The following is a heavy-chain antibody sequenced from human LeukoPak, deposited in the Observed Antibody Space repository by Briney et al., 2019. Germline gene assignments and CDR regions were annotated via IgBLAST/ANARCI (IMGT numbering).Heavy chain of an antibody. CDR1: GYTFTGYY. CDR2: INPNSGGT. V-gene: IGHV1-2*02. Sequence: GASVKVSCKASGYTFTGYYMHWVRQAPGQGLEWMGWINPNSGGTSYAQKFQGRVTMTRDTSISTAYMELSRLRSDDTAVYYCARDGLPTIIAAAGSGAYYYYMDVWGKGTTVTVSS. J-gene: IGHJ6*03. CDR3: ARDGLPTIIAAAGSGAYYYYMDV. D-gene: IGHD6-13*01.